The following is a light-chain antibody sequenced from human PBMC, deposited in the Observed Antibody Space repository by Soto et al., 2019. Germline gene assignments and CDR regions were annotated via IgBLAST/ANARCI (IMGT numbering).Light chain of an antibody. Sequence: EIVLTQSPGTLSVSPGERATLSCRASQSVSSKLAWYQQKPGQAPRLLSYGASTGATGIPARFSGSGSETEFTLSISSLQSEDFAVYYCQQYNNWPGTFGQGTKVEIK. J-gene: IGKJ1*01. V-gene: IGKV3-15*01. CDR3: QQYNNWPGT. CDR2: GAS. CDR1: QSVSSK.